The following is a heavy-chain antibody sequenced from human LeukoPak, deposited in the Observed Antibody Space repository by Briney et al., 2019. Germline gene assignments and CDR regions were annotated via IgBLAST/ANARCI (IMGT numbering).Heavy chain of an antibody. CDR2: LNPNTGHA. V-gene: IGHV1-2*06. D-gene: IGHD5-24*01. Sequence: ASVKVSCKASGYTFTSYGISGVRQAPGQGPEWMGRLNPNTGHAVYAFKFQGRVTITRDTSSNTAYMEVTRLTSDDTALYYCAKDRDGADRIVLWGQGTLVTVSS. CDR3: AKDRDGADRIVL. J-gene: IGHJ4*02. CDR1: GYTFTSYG.